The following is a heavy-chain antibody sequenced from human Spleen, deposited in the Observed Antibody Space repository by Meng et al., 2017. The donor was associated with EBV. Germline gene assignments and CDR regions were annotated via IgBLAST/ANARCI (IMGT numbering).Heavy chain of an antibody. J-gene: IGHJ5*01. V-gene: IGHV4-34*01. CDR3: ARAGSFLGIIDS. CDR1: GGSFNDYY. Sequence: QLQLQQWGAGLLKPSETLSLTCAVYGGSFNDYYWTWIRQPPGKGLEWIGEINHSGITNYNPSLKSRVTISVDTSKNQFSLKLSSVTAADTAVYYCARAGSFLGIIDSWGQGTLVTVSS. CDR2: INHSGIT. D-gene: IGHD2/OR15-2a*01.